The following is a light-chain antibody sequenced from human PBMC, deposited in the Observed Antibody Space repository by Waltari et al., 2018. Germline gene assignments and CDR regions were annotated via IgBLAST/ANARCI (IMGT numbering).Light chain of an antibody. CDR3: QQYENLVT. Sequence: IVMTQSPATLSVSPGERVALSCRASQSVSTNFAWYQQRPGQAPRLLVYDTSTRATGIPARFRGSGSGTEFTLTISGLQSEDSAIYYCQQYENLVTFGQGTRLEIK. J-gene: IGKJ5*01. CDR2: DTS. CDR1: QSVSTN. V-gene: IGKV3D-15*01.